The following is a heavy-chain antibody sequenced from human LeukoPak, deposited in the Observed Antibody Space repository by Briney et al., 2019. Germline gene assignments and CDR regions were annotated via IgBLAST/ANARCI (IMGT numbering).Heavy chain of an antibody. J-gene: IGHJ1*01. CDR1: GFTFSGSA. Sequence: GGSLRLSCAASGFTFSGSAMHWVRQASGKGLEWVGRIRSKTDGGTTDHAAPVKGGFTISRDDSKNTLYLQMNSLITEDTAVYYCTRGAMILQYSQHWGQGTLVTVSS. CDR3: TRGAMILQYSQH. D-gene: IGHD5-12*01. CDR2: IRSKTDGGTT. V-gene: IGHV3-15*01.